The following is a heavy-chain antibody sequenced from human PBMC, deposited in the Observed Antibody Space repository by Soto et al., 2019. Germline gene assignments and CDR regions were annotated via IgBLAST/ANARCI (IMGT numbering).Heavy chain of an antibody. CDR1: GYTFTSYA. D-gene: IGHD2-15*01. V-gene: IGHV1-3*01. CDR3: ARAPRDRYCSGGSCLRAYFDY. J-gene: IGHJ4*02. CDR2: INAGNGNT. Sequence: ASVKVSCKASGYTFTSYAMHWVRQAPGQRLEWMGWINAGNGNTKYSQKFQGRVTITRDTSASTAYMELSSLRSEDTAVYYCARAPRDRYCSGGSCLRAYFDYWGQGTLVTVSS.